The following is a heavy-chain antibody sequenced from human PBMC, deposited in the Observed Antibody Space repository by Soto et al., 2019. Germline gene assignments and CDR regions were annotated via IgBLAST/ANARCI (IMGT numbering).Heavy chain of an antibody. CDR1: GGSISSGGYY. Sequence: QVQLQESGPGLVKPSQTLSLTCTVSGGSISSGGYYWSWIRQHPGKGLEWIGYIYYSGSTYYNPSLKSRVTISVDTSKNQFSLKLTSVTAADTAVYYCASTVAVAGDRYWFDPWGQGTLVTVSS. CDR2: IYYSGST. CDR3: ASTVAVAGDRYWFDP. J-gene: IGHJ5*02. D-gene: IGHD6-19*01. V-gene: IGHV4-31*03.